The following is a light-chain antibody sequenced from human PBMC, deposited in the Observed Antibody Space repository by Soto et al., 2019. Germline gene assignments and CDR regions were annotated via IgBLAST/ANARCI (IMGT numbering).Light chain of an antibody. CDR1: QSVSSN. J-gene: IGKJ2*01. CDR2: GAS. CDR3: QHYYSTQYT. Sequence: EIVMTQSPATLSVSPGERVTLSCRASQSVSSNLAWYQQKVGQAPRLLIYGASTRATGIPARFSGSGSGTEFTLTISSLQSEDAAVYYCQHYYSTQYTFGQGTKLEIK. V-gene: IGKV3-15*01.